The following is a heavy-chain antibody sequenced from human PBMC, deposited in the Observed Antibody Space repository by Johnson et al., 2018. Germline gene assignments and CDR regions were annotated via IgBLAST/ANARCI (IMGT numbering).Heavy chain of an antibody. D-gene: IGHD3-10*01. V-gene: IGHV3-30*04. Sequence: QVQLVESGGGVVQPGRSLRLSCAASGFTFSSYAMHWVRQAPGKGLEWVAVISYDGRNYYYADSVKGRLTMSRDNSKKSLYMEMNNLRAEDTAVYYCARGMTMDRGINRNYYYYYMDVWGKGTTVTVSS. CDR2: ISYDGRNY. CDR3: ARGMTMDRGINRNYYYYYMDV. J-gene: IGHJ6*03. CDR1: GFTFSSYA.